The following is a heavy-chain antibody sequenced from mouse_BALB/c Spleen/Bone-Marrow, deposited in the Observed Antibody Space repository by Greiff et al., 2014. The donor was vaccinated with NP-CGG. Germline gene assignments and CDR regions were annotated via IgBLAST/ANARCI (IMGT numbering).Heavy chain of an antibody. J-gene: IGHJ4*01. CDR2: INPYSDGT. Sequence: QLQESGPELVKPGASVKMSCKASGYTFTSYVMHWVKQKPGQGLEWIGYINPYSDGTKYNEKFKGKATLTSDKSSSTAYMELSSLTSEDSAVYYCARGITTVVPYAMDYWGQGTSVTVSS. V-gene: IGHV1-14*01. D-gene: IGHD1-1*01. CDR3: ARGITTVVPYAMDY. CDR1: GYTFTSYV.